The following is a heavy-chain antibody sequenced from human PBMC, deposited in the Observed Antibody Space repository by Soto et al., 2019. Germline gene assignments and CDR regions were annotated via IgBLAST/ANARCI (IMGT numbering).Heavy chain of an antibody. J-gene: IGHJ5*02. Sequence: QVQLQESGPGLVKPSQTLSLTCTVSGGSISRGAYYWSWIRQPPGKGLEWIGYIFYTGSTYYNPSLKSRITMSVATSKNHSSPKLISLTAADTAVDYCARSGADGNYNWFDPWGQGSLVTVSS. D-gene: IGHD6-13*01. CDR1: GGSISRGAYY. CDR2: IFYTGST. V-gene: IGHV4-31*03. CDR3: ARSGADGNYNWFDP.